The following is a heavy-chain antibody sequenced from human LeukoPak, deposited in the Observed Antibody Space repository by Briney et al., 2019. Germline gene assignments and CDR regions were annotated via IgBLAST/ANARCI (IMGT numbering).Heavy chain of an antibody. V-gene: IGHV3-7*05. D-gene: IGHD6-19*01. Sequence: GGSLRLSCAASGFTFSNFWMTWVRQAPGKGLEWVAIIKQDGSQKYYVDSVKGRFTISRGNARNSLYLQMNSLRAEDTAVYWAVAGTTYWGQGTLVTASS. J-gene: IGHJ4*02. CDR2: IKQDGSQK. CDR3: VAGTTY. CDR1: GFTFSNFW.